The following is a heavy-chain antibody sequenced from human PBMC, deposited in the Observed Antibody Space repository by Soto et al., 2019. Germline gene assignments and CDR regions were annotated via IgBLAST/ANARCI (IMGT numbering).Heavy chain of an antibody. CDR1: GGSFSGYY. CDR2: INHSGST. V-gene: IGHV4-34*01. Sequence: SETLSLTCAVYGGSFSGYYWSWIRQPPGKGLEWIGEINHSGSTNYNPSLKSRVTISVDTSKNQFSLKLSSVTAADTAVYYCARGGCSSTSCYRRKNWFDPWGQGTLVTVSS. J-gene: IGHJ5*02. D-gene: IGHD2-2*02. CDR3: ARGGCSSTSCYRRKNWFDP.